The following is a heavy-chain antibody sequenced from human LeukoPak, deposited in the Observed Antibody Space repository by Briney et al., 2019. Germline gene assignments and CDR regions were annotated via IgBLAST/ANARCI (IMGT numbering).Heavy chain of an antibody. J-gene: IGHJ4*02. CDR2: ISTNTGNP. D-gene: IGHD5-24*01. CDR1: GYTFIGYF. CDR3: ARDAATINFDS. Sequence: ASVKVSCKTSGYTFIGYFINWLRQAPGQGLEWMGWISTNTGNPTYAQGFTGRFVFSLDTSVSTAYLQISSLKAEDTAVYYCARDAATINFDSWGQGTLVTVSS. V-gene: IGHV7-4-1*02.